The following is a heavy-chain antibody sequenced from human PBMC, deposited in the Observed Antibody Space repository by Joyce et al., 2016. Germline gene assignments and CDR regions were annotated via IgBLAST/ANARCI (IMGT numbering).Heavy chain of an antibody. CDR3: ARFPLSSAFDY. D-gene: IGHD1-26*01. V-gene: IGHV4-31*11. J-gene: IGHJ4*02. CDR2: INYSGNT. CDR1: GGSISDGGYY. Sequence: QVQLQESGPGLVQPSQTLSLTCGVSGGSISDGGYYWSWIRQRPGQGLEWIGYINYSGNTYYNPSLKSRLTISIDMSKNQFSLRLTSVTAADTAVYYCARFPLSSAFDYWGQGILVTVSS.